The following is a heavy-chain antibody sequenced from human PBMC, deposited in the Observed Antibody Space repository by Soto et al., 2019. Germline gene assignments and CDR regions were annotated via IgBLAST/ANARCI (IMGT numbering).Heavy chain of an antibody. D-gene: IGHD2-15*01. J-gene: IGHJ6*02. CDR2: IWYDGSNK. Sequence: PGGSLRLSCAASGFTFSSYGMHWVRQAPGKGLEWVAVIWYDGSNKYYADSVKGRFTISRDNSKNTLYLQMNSLRAEDTAVYYCARDPYCSGGSCSNNYYGMDVWGQGTTVTVSS. V-gene: IGHV3-33*01. CDR1: GFTFSSYG. CDR3: ARDPYCSGGSCSNNYYGMDV.